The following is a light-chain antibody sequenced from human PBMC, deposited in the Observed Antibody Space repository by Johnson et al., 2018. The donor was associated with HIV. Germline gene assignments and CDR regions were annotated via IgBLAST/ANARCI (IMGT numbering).Light chain of an antibody. J-gene: IGLJ1*01. V-gene: IGLV1-51*02. CDR1: SSNIGNNY. CDR2: ENN. CDR3: GTWDSSLRGV. Sequence: QSVLTQPPSVSAAPGQKVTISCSGSSSNIGNNYVSWYQQLPGTAPQLLIYENNKRPSGIPDRFSGSKSGTSATLGITGIQTGDEADYYCGTWDSSLRGVFGTGTKVTVL.